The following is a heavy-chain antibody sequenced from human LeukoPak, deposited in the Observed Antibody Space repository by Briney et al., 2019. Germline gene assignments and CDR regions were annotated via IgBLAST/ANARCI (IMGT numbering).Heavy chain of an antibody. CDR3: ARADGTGGPYDY. J-gene: IGHJ4*02. V-gene: IGHV3-53*01. D-gene: IGHD3/OR15-3a*01. Sequence: GGSLRLSCAVSGFTVSSNYMSWVRQAPGKELEWVSVIYSDGTTYYADSVKGRFTISRDYSKNTLFLQMNSLRAEDTAIYYCARADGTGGPYDYWGQGTLVTVSS. CDR2: IYSDGTT. CDR1: GFTVSSNY.